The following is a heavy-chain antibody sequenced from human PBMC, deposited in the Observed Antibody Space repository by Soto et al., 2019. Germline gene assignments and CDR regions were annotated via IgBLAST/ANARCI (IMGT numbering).Heavy chain of an antibody. V-gene: IGHV3-11*01. J-gene: IGHJ4*02. CDR1: GFTFSDYY. CDR3: ASHPMVRGNHDY. D-gene: IGHD3-10*01. CDR2: ISSSGSTI. Sequence: GGSLRLSCAASGFTFSDYYMSWIRQAPGKGLEWVSYISSSGSTIYYADSVKGRFTISMDNAKNSLYLQMNSLSAEDTAVYYCASHPMVRGNHDYWGQGTLVTVFS.